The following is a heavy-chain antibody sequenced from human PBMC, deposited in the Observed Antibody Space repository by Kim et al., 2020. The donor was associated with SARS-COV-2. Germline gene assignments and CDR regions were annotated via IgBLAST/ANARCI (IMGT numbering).Heavy chain of an antibody. CDR1: GFTFNNYA. CDR3: AGPWEPMIT. J-gene: IGHJ5*02. D-gene: IGHD1-26*01. CDR2: ISASGDDT. Sequence: GGSLRLSCAVSGFTFNNYAMCWVRQAPGKGLEWVSFISASGDDTRYANSVKGRFIISRDNFKNTVYIHMSGLRVDDTAVYYCAGPWEPMITWGQGTLVTVSS. V-gene: IGHV3-23*01.